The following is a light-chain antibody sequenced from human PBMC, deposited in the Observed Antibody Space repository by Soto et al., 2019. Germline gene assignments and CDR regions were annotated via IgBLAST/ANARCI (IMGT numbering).Light chain of an antibody. V-gene: IGLV2-23*02. Sequence: SVLNKPASVSGSPGQSITISCTGTSSDVGSYNLVSWYQQHPGKAPKLMIYEVSKRPSGVSNRFSGSKSGNTASLTISGLQAEDEADYYCCSYAGSSTSYVFGSGTKVTV. CDR3: CSYAGSSTSYV. J-gene: IGLJ1*01. CDR2: EVS. CDR1: SSDVGSYNL.